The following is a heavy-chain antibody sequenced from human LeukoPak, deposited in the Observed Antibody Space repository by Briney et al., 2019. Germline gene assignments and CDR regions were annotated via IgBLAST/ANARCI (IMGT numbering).Heavy chain of an antibody. D-gene: IGHD2-15*01. V-gene: IGHV3-11*01. Sequence: GGSLRLSCAASGFTFSEYYMTWIRQAPGKGLEWVSYISGVYDNIFYGNSVKGRFTISRDNAKNSLYLQMNSLRAEDTAVYYCAGQLLRGYFDLWGRGTLVTVSS. J-gene: IGHJ2*01. CDR2: ISGVYDNI. CDR1: GFTFSEYY. CDR3: AGQLLRGYFDL.